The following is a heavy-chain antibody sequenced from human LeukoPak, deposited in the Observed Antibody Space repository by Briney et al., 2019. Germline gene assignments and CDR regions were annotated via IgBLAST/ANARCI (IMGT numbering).Heavy chain of an antibody. CDR2: LSTDNGDT. CDR1: AYTFTRYG. D-gene: IGHD3-16*01. Sequence: GASVKVSCKASAYTFTRYGISWVRQAPGQGLEWMGWLSTDNGDTNYAHKFQGRVTMTTDTSTTTAHMELRSLTSDDTAIYYCARHGGIGPKRDYFDYWGPGTLVTVSS. V-gene: IGHV1-18*01. CDR3: ARHGGIGPKRDYFDY. J-gene: IGHJ4*02.